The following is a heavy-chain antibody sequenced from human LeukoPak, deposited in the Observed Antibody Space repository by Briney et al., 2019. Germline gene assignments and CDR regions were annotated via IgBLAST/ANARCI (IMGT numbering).Heavy chain of an antibody. Sequence: GGSLRLSCAASGFTFSSYAMSWVRQAPGKGLEWVSAISGSGGSTYYADSVKGRFTISRDNSKNTLYLQMNSLRAEDTAVYYCAKGTDYYDSSGYDYWGQGTLVTVSS. D-gene: IGHD3-22*01. CDR3: AKGTDYYDSSGYDY. CDR1: GFTFSSYA. CDR2: ISGSGGST. J-gene: IGHJ4*02. V-gene: IGHV3-23*01.